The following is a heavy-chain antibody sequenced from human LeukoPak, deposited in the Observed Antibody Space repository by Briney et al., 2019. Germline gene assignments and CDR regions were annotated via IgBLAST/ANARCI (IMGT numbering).Heavy chain of an antibody. CDR1: GFTFDDYA. V-gene: IGHV3-9*01. Sequence: GGSLRLPCAASGFTFDDYAMHWVRQAPGKGLEWVSGISWNSGSIGYADSVKGRFTISRDNAKNSLYLQMNSLRAEDTALYYCAKASLVVDYYYYYGMDVWGQGTTVTVSS. D-gene: IGHD2-15*01. CDR3: AKASLVVDYYYYYGMDV. CDR2: ISWNSGSI. J-gene: IGHJ6*02.